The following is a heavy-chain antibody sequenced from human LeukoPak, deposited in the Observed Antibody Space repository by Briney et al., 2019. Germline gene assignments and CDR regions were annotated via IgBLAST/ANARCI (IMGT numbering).Heavy chain of an antibody. D-gene: IGHD2-2*01. J-gene: IGHJ4*02. CDR3: ARDCSSTSCYDY. Sequence: ASVKVSCKASGYTFTGFYMHWVRQAPGQGLEWMGWINPNSGGTNYAQKFQGRVTMTRDTSISTAYMELSRLRSDDTAVYYCARDCSSTSCYDYWGQGTLVTVSS. CDR2: INPNSGGT. CDR1: GYTFTGFY. V-gene: IGHV1-2*02.